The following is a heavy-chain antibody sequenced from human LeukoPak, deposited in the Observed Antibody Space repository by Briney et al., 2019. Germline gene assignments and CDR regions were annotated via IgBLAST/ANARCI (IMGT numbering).Heavy chain of an antibody. CDR1: GYTFTSYG. Sequence: ASVKVSCKASGYTFTSYGISWVRQAPGQGLEWMGWISAYNGNTNYAQKLQGRVTMTTDTSTSTAYMELRSLRSDDTAVYYCARGHCSGGSCYFYYFDYWGQGTPVTVSS. CDR2: ISAYNGNT. V-gene: IGHV1-18*01. CDR3: ARGHCSGGSCYFYYFDY. D-gene: IGHD2-15*01. J-gene: IGHJ4*02.